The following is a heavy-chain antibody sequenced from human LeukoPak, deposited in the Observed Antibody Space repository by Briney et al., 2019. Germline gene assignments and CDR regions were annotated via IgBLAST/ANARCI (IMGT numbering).Heavy chain of an antibody. D-gene: IGHD2-2*01. CDR3: ARGLGYCSSTSCGGYFDY. V-gene: IGHV3-30*01. CDR1: GFTFSSYA. J-gene: IGHJ4*02. CDR2: ISYDGSNK. Sequence: GGSLRLSCAASGFTFSSYAMHWVRQAPGKGLEGVAVISYDGSNKYYADSVKGRFTISRDNSKNTLYLQMNSLRAEDTAVYYCARGLGYCSSTSCGGYFDYWGQGTLVTVSS.